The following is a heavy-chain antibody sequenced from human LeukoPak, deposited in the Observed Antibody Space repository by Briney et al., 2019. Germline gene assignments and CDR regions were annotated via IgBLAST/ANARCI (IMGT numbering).Heavy chain of an antibody. D-gene: IGHD6-19*01. Sequence: GGSLRLSCAASGFTFSNYAMSWVRQAPGKGLEWVSTISSGGITTYYADSAKGRFTISRDNSKNTMFLQMNSLRADDTAVYYCPRQPYASGWNPFDYWGQGILVTVSS. CDR2: ISSGGITT. CDR3: PRQPYASGWNPFDY. CDR1: GFTFSNYA. J-gene: IGHJ4*02. V-gene: IGHV3-23*01.